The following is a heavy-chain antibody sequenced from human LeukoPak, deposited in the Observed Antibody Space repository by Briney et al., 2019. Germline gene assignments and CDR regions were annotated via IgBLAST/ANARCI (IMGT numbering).Heavy chain of an antibody. CDR1: GFTFSSYA. V-gene: IGHV3-23*01. CDR3: ARDKAVAKQDNGFDY. CDR2: ISGSGGST. J-gene: IGHJ4*02. Sequence: GGSLRLSCAASGFTFSSYAMSWVRQAPGKGLEWVSAISGSGGSTYYADSVKGRFTISRDNSKNTLYLQMNSLRAEDTAVYYCARDKAVAKQDNGFDYWGQGTLVTVSS. D-gene: IGHD6-19*01.